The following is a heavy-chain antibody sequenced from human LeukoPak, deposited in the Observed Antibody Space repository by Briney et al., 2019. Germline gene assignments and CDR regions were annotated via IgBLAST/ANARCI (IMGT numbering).Heavy chain of an antibody. Sequence: SVKVSCKASGGTFSSYAISWVRQAPGQGLEWMGRIIPIRGIVRYAQRFQGRVTIIVDKSTSTAYMELSNLRSDDTAVYYCARGEDSGITRYFDFWGQGTLVTVSS. CDR3: ARGEDSGITRYFDF. J-gene: IGHJ4*02. CDR1: GGTFSSYA. D-gene: IGHD1-26*01. CDR2: IIPIRGIV. V-gene: IGHV1-69*04.